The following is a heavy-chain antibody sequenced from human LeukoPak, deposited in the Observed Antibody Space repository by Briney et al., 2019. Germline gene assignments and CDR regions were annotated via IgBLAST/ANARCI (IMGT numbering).Heavy chain of an antibody. CDR1: GFTFSSYG. CDR3: AKIPWYYDSSGYSFDY. CDR2: ISYGGSNK. J-gene: IGHJ4*02. Sequence: GGSLRLSCAASGFTFSSYGMRWVRQAPGKGLEWVAVISYGGSNKYYADSVKGRFTISRDNSKNTLYLQMNSLRAEDTAVYYCAKIPWYYDSSGYSFDYWGQGTLVTVSS. V-gene: IGHV3-30*18. D-gene: IGHD3-22*01.